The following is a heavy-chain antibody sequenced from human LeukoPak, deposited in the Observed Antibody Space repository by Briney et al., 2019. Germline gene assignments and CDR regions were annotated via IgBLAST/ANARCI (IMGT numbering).Heavy chain of an antibody. V-gene: IGHV4-39*07. CDR1: GGSISSTSYY. D-gene: IGHD3-3*01. CDR2: ISYSETT. CDR3: ARDPDFWSGYYNFDY. Sequence: PSETLSLTCTVSGGSISSTSYYWGWIRQPPGKGLEWIGSISYSETTYYNPSLKSRVTISVGTSKNQFSLKLNSVTAADTAVYYCARDPDFWSGYYNFDYWGQGTLVTVSS. J-gene: IGHJ4*02.